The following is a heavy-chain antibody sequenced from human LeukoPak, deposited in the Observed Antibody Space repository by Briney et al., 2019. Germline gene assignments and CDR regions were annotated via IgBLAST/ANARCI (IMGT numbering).Heavy chain of an antibody. J-gene: IGHJ4*02. V-gene: IGHV6-1*01. D-gene: IGHD5-12*01. CDR3: ARIGYDRPDVDN. Sequence: SQTLSLTCAISGDSVSSNSAVWNWIRQSPSRGREWLGRTYYRSKWYNDYAVSVKSRITINADTSKNQFSLQLNSVTPEDTAVYYCARIGYDRPDVDNWGQGTLVTVSS. CDR2: TYYRSKWYN. CDR1: GDSVSSNSAV.